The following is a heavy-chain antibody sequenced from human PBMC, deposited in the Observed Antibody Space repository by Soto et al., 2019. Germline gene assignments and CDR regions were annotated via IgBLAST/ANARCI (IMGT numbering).Heavy chain of an antibody. J-gene: IGHJ5*02. CDR2: INPSGGST. CDR1: GYTFTSYY. D-gene: IGHD2-15*01. V-gene: IGHV1-46*01. Sequence: ASVKVSCKASGYTFTSYYMHWVRQAPGQGLEWMGIINPSGGSTSYAQKFQGRVTMTRDTSTGTVYMELSSLRSEDTAVYYCARDESVVVVAATLPANWFDPWGQGTLVTVSS. CDR3: ARDESVVVVAATLPANWFDP.